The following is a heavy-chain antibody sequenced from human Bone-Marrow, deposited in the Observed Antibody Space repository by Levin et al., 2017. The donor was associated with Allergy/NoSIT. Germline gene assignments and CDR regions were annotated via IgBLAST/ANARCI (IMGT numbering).Heavy chain of an antibody. CDR2: IRSKTYRGTT. V-gene: IGHV3-49*03. D-gene: IGHD1-1*01. Sequence: PVGSLRLSCTTSGFTFGDYALGWFRQAPGRGLEWVAFIRSKTYRGTTEYAASVRGRFTISRDDSKNIAYLEMRGLQTDDTGVYYCTREPPIHLHNHAFDCWGQGTLVTVSS. CDR3: TREPPIHLHNHAFDC. J-gene: IGHJ4*02. CDR1: GFTFGDYA.